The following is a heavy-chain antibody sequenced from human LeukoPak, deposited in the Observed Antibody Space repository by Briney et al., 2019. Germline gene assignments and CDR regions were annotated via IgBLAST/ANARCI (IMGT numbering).Heavy chain of an antibody. CDR2: MNPNSGNT. V-gene: IGHV1-8*01. CDR3: ARAFWSGYSDFDY. D-gene: IGHD3-3*01. CDR1: GYTFTSYD. J-gene: IGHJ4*02. Sequence: ASVKASCKASGYTFTSYDINWVRQATGQGLEWMGWMNPNSGNTGYAQKFQGRVTMTRNTSISTAYMELSSLRSEDTAVYYCARAFWSGYSDFDYWGQGTLVTVSS.